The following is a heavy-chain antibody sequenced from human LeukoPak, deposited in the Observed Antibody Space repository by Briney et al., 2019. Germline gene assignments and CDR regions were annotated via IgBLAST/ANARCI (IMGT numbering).Heavy chain of an antibody. J-gene: IGHJ1*01. CDR1: GFTFSTYW. CDR3: AKLYCGGDCYSGYFQH. V-gene: IGHV3-7*01. CDR2: TKKDGSEK. Sequence: GGSLRLSCGASGFTFSTYWMSWVRQAPGKGLEWVANTKKDGSEKYYVDSVKGRFTISRDNAKNTLYLQMNSLRAEDTAVYYCAKLYCGGDCYSGYFQHWGQGTLVTVSS. D-gene: IGHD2-21*02.